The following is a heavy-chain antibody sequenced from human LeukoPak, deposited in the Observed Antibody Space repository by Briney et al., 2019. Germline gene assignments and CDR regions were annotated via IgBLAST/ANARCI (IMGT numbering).Heavy chain of an antibody. CDR2: INPSGGST. V-gene: IGHV1-46*01. Sequence: ASVKVSCKASGGTFSSYAISWVRQAPGQGLEWMGIINPSGGSTSYAQKFQGRVTMTRDTSTSTVYMELSSLRSEDTAVYYCAREGSGSSYDYWGQGTLVTVSS. CDR3: AREGSGSSYDY. CDR1: GGTFSSYA. D-gene: IGHD1-26*01. J-gene: IGHJ4*02.